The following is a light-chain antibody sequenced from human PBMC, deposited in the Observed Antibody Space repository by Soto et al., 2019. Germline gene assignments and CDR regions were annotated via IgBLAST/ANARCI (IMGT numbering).Light chain of an antibody. CDR1: QTVKNNY. J-gene: IGKJ2*01. V-gene: IGKV3-20*01. Sequence: EIVLTQSPDTLSLSPGERATLSCRASQTVKNNYVTWYQQKPGQAPRLLISVASSRATGIPDRFSASGSGTDFTLTISRVEAEDFAVYYCQQYDTSSTTFCQGTKLETK. CDR3: QQYDTSSTT. CDR2: VAS.